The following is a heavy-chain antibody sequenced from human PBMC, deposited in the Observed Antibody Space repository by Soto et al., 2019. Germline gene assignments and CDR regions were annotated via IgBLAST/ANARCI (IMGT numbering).Heavy chain of an antibody. CDR1: GYSFTSYW. CDR3: ARHRNPMYGAEYGMDV. V-gene: IGHV5-51*01. J-gene: IGHJ6*02. D-gene: IGHD3-10*02. Sequence: PGESLKISCKGSGYSFTSYWIGWVRQMPGKGLEWMGIIYPGDSDTRYSPSFQGQVTISADKSISTAYLQWSSLKASDTAMYYCARHRNPMYGAEYGMDVWGQGTTVTVSS. CDR2: IYPGDSDT.